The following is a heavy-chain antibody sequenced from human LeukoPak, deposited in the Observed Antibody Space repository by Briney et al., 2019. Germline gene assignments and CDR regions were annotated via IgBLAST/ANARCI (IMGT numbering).Heavy chain of an antibody. J-gene: IGHJ4*02. CDR2: INPNSGGT. CDR1: GYTFTGYY. Sequence: ASVKVSCKASGYTFTGYYMHWVRQAPGQGLEWMGWINPNSGGTNYAQKFQGRVSMTRNTPISTAYMELSSLGSEDTAVYYCARVGYDSSGYYLHDYWGQGTLITVSS. D-gene: IGHD3-22*01. V-gene: IGHV1-2*02. CDR3: ARVGYDSSGYYLHDY.